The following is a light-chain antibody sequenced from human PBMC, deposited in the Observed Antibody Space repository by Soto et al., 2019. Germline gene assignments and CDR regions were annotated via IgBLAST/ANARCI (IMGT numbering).Light chain of an antibody. CDR1: SSDVGGYNF. J-gene: IGLJ3*02. CDR3: SSYTTSTTWV. Sequence: QSVLTQPASVSGSPGQSITISCTGASSDVGGYNFVSWYQQYPGKAPKLMIYEVSNRPSGVSTRFSGSKSGNTASLTISGLQAEDEADYYCSSYTTSTTWVFGGGTKLT. V-gene: IGLV2-14*01. CDR2: EVS.